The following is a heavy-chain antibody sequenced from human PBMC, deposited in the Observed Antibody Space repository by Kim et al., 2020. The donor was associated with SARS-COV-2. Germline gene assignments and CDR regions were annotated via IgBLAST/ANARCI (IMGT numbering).Heavy chain of an antibody. V-gene: IGHV3-30*04. CDR2: ISYDGSNK. CDR1: GFTFSSYA. D-gene: IGHD5-18*01. Sequence: GGSLRLSCAASGFTFSSYAMHWVRQAPGKGLEWVAVISYDGSNKYYADSVKGRFTISRDNSKNTLYLQMNSLRAEDTAVYYCARGSGYSYGPGVDYWGQG. CDR3: ARGSGYSYGPGVDY. J-gene: IGHJ4*02.